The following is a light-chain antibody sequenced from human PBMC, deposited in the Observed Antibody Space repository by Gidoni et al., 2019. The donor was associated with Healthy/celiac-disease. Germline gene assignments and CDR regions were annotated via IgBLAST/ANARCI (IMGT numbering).Light chain of an antibody. CDR3: QSADSSGTYVV. V-gene: IGLV3-25*03. Sequence: SYALTQPPSVSVSPGQTARITCSGDALTKQYAYWYQQKPGQAPVLVIYKDSERPSGIPERFSGSSSGTTVTLTISGVQAEDEADYYCQSADSSGTYVVFGGGTKLTVL. J-gene: IGLJ2*01. CDR2: KDS. CDR1: ALTKQY.